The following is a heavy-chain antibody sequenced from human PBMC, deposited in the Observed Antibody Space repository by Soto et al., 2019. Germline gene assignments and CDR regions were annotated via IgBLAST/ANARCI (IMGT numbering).Heavy chain of an antibody. Sequence: EVQVLESGGGLIQPGGSLRLSCAVSGLTFSRYAASWVRQAPGKGLEWVSGIAASGHNTYYADSVKGRFTISRDNSNNTLFLQMNNLRAEDTALYYCAKAVGEYLYFFNSWGQGILVTVPP. J-gene: IGHJ4*02. CDR3: AKAVGEYLYFFNS. V-gene: IGHV3-23*01. CDR1: GLTFSRYA. CDR2: IAASGHNT. D-gene: IGHD3-10*01.